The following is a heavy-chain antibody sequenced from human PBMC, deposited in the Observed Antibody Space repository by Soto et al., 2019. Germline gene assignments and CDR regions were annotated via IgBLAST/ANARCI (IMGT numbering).Heavy chain of an antibody. CDR3: ARQFRGVTFVRGVVQI. Sequence: QLQLQESGPGLVKPSETLSLTCTVSCGSFSASSYYWGWIRQPPGKGLDWIGSVYYIGSTEYNPSLKSRVSISVGTSKSELSLSLSSVTAADTGVYYCARQFRGVTFVRGVVQIWGQGTLVTVSS. CDR1: CGSFSASSYY. CDR2: VYYIGST. V-gene: IGHV4-39*01. D-gene: IGHD3-10*01. J-gene: IGHJ4*02.